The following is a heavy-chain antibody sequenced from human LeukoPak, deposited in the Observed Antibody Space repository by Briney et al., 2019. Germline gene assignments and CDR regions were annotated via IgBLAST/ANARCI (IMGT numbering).Heavy chain of an antibody. V-gene: IGHV3-23*01. J-gene: IGHJ4*02. CDR3: AKGRSYYDSSGYRGHPFDY. Sequence: GGSLRLSCAASGFTFSSYAMSWVRQAPGKGLEWVSAISGSGGSTYYAESVKGRFTISRDNSKHTLYLQMNSLRAEDTAVYYCAKGRSYYDSSGYRGHPFDYWGQGTLVTVSS. D-gene: IGHD3-22*01. CDR2: ISGSGGST. CDR1: GFTFSSYA.